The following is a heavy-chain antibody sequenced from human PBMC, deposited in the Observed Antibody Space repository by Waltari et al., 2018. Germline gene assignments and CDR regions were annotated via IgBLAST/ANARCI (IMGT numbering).Heavy chain of an antibody. V-gene: IGHV4-38-2*01. D-gene: IGHD2-21*02. Sequence: QVQLQESGPGLVKPSETLSLTCAVTGYSISRGYDWGWIRQPPGKGLEWIGSIYHSGSTYYNPSLKSLVTISVDTSKNQFSLKLSSVTAADTAVYYCARREVTSYYFDYWGQGTLVTVSS. CDR2: IYHSGST. J-gene: IGHJ4*02. CDR3: ARREVTSYYFDY. CDR1: GYSISRGYD.